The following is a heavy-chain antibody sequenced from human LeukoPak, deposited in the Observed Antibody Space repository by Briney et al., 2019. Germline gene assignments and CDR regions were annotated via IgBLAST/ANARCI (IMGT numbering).Heavy chain of an antibody. Sequence: GGFLRLSCAASGFTFSSYSMSWVRQAPGKGLEWVSSISSSSSYIYYAASVKGRFTISRDNAKNSLYLQMNSLRAEDTAVYYCARDRDCSSTSCYYDYWGQGTLVTVSS. D-gene: IGHD2-2*01. V-gene: IGHV3-21*01. CDR1: GFTFSSYS. CDR3: ARDRDCSSTSCYYDY. J-gene: IGHJ4*02. CDR2: ISSSSSYI.